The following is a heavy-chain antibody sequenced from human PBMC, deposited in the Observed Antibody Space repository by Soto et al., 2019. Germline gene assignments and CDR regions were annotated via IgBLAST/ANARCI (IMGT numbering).Heavy chain of an antibody. D-gene: IGHD1-1*01. CDR2: ISAHNGNT. CDR3: ARGRYADY. V-gene: IGHV1-18*01. CDR1: GYTFTSYG. Sequence: QVHLVQSGAEVKKPGASVKVSCKASGYTFTSYGITSVRQAPGQGLEWMGWISAHNGNTDYAQKLQGRVIVTRDTSTSTAYMELRSLRSDDTAVYYCARGRYADYWGQGALVTVSS. J-gene: IGHJ4*02.